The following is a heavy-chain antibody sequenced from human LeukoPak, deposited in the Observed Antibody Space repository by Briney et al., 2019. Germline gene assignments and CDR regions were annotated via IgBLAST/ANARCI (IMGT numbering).Heavy chain of an antibody. J-gene: IGHJ4*02. Sequence: LETLSLTCTVSGGSISSSSYYWGWIRQPPGKGLEWIGSIYYSGSTNYNPSLKSRVTISVDTSKNQFSLKLSSVTAADTAVYYCARENGYKYDYWGQGTLVTVSS. CDR2: IYYSGST. D-gene: IGHD5-24*01. CDR1: GGSISSSSYY. V-gene: IGHV4-39*07. CDR3: ARENGYKYDY.